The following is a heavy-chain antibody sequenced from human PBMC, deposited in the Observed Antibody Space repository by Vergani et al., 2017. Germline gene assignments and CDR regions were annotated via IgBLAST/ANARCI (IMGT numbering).Heavy chain of an antibody. V-gene: IGHV4-61*02. CDR2: ISASGNA. CDR3: ARRSGGYYSGGKVHPLRTAFDV. CDR1: GGSIRAGYYF. J-gene: IGHJ3*01. D-gene: IGHD2-15*01. Sequence: QVQLQASGPGRVKPSQTLSLTCTMSGGSIRAGYYFWSWIRQPAGKGLEWLGHISASGNASHSLSLKTRVSMSVDTSKNQFSLTVTSVTAADTAIYFCARRSGGYYSGGKVHPLRTAFDVWGHGTVVTVSS.